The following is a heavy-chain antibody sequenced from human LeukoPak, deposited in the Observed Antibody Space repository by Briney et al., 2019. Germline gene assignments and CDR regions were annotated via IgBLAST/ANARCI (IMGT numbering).Heavy chain of an antibody. D-gene: IGHD3-22*01. CDR2: IYTSGST. CDR1: GGSFSGYY. J-gene: IGHJ3*02. CDR3: AREYYYDSSGYYRGNDAFDI. Sequence: SETLSLTCAVYGGSFSGYYWSWIRQPAGKGLEWIGRIYTSGSTNYNPSLKSRVTMSVDTSKNQFSLKLSSVTAADTAVYYCAREYYYDSSGYYRGNDAFDIWGQGTMVTVSS. V-gene: IGHV4-4*07.